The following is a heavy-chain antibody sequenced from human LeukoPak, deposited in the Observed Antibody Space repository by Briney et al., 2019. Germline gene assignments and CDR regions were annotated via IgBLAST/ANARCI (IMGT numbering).Heavy chain of an antibody. CDR2: IRYDGSNK. CDR3: AKDWTYFFDY. CDR1: GFTFSNYD. Sequence: GGSLRLSCAASGFTFSNYDMNWVRQAPGKGLEWVAFIRYDGSNKYYADSVKGRFTTSRDNSKNTLYLQVNSLRAEDTAVYYCAKDWTYFFDYWGQGTLVTVSS. J-gene: IGHJ4*02. V-gene: IGHV3-30*02. D-gene: IGHD3/OR15-3a*01.